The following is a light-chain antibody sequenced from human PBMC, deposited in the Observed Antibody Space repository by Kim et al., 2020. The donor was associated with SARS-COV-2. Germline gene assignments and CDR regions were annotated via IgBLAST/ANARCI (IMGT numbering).Light chain of an antibody. V-gene: IGKV1-5*03. Sequence: DIQMTQSPSTLSPSVGDRVNITCRVSQSISGWLAWYQQKPGKAPNLLIYRASGVLSGAPSRFSGSGSGTEFTLTISSLQPDDFATYYCQHYSLYPWTFGQGTKVDIK. CDR2: RAS. CDR1: QSISGW. J-gene: IGKJ1*01. CDR3: QHYSLYPWT.